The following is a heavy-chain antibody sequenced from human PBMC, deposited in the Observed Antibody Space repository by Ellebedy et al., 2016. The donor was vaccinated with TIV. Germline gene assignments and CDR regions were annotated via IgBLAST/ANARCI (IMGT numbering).Heavy chain of an antibody. Sequence: GESLKISCAASGFTFSSYTMSCVRQAPGTGLEWVSSIGGTGSTFYVDSLKGRFAISRDNTKNTLFLQMNSLRAEDTAVYYCARVHSNMYNMNVWGQGTTVTVSS. CDR2: IGGTGST. CDR3: ARVHSNMYNMNV. CDR1: GFTFSSYT. D-gene: IGHD4-11*01. V-gene: IGHV3-23*01. J-gene: IGHJ6*02.